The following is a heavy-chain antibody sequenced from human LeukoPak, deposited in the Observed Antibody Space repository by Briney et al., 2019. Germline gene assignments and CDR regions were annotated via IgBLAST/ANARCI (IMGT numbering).Heavy chain of an antibody. V-gene: IGHV3-74*01. CDR2: VNFDGTTT. J-gene: IGHJ4*02. Sequence: GGSLRLSCAASGFTFSNYWLHWVRQAPGKGLVWVSRVNFDGTTTNYADSVKGRLTISRDNTKTTLYLQMNSLRAEDTAVYYCARGPFDYWGQGTLVTVSS. CDR1: GFTFSNYW. CDR3: ARGPFDY.